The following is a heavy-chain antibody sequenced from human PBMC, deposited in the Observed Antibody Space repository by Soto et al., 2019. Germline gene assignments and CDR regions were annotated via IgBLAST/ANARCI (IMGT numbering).Heavy chain of an antibody. Sequence: QVQLVQSGAEEKKPGASVKVSCKASGYTFTSYAMHWVRQAPGQRLEWMGWINAGNGNTKYSQKFQGRVTITRDTAASTAYMELSSLRSEDTAVYYCARERCERTFDYCCQGTLVTVSS. J-gene: IGHJ4*02. CDR1: GYTFTSYA. V-gene: IGHV1-3*05. CDR3: ARERCERTFDY. CDR2: INAGNGNT.